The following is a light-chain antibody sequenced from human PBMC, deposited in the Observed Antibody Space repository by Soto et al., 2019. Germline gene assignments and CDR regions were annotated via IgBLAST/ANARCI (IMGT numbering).Light chain of an antibody. CDR3: QQRTNWPPN. CDR2: DAS. V-gene: IGKV3-11*01. CDR1: QSVSSY. Sequence: EIVLTQSPATLFLSPGDRATLSCRASQSVSSYLGWYRQKPGQAPRLLIYDASIRPTGIPARFSGSGSGTDFTLTISSLEPEDFAVYYCQQRTNWPPNFGGGTKVEIK. J-gene: IGKJ4*01.